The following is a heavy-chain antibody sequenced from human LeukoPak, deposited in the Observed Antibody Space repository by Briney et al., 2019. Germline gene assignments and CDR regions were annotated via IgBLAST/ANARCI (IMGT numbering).Heavy chain of an antibody. CDR2: IIPIFGTA. V-gene: IGHV1-69*05. D-gene: IGHD2-2*01. Sequence: ASVKVSCKASGGTFSSYAISWVRQAPGQGLEWMGGIIPIFGTANYAQKFQGRVTITTDESTSTAYMELSSLRSEDTAVYYCARDRGYCSSTTCYDPVDIWGQGTTVTVSS. CDR3: ARDRGYCSSTTCYDPVDI. J-gene: IGHJ6*02. CDR1: GGTFSSYA.